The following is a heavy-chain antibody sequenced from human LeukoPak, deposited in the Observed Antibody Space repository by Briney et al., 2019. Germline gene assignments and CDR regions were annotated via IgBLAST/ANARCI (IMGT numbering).Heavy chain of an antibody. D-gene: IGHD5-12*01. Sequence: SETLSLTCTVSGGSISSYYWSWIRQPPGKGLEWIGYIYYSGSTNYNPSLKSRVTISVDTSKNQFSLKLSSVTAADTAVYYCARGGPYSGYDWFDYWGQGTLVTVSS. CDR3: ARGGPYSGYDWFDY. CDR2: IYYSGST. V-gene: IGHV4-59*08. CDR1: GGSISSYY. J-gene: IGHJ4*02.